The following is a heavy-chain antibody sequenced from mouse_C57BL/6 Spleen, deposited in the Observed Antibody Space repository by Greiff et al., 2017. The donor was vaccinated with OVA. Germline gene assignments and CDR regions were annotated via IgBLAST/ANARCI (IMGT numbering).Heavy chain of an antibody. Sequence: EVKLMESGGGLVQPGGSLSLSCAASGFTFTDYYMSWVRQPPGKALEWFGFIRNKANGYTTEYRASVKGRFTISRDNSQNILYLQMNALRAEDSATYYCARGNWYYFDYWGQGTTLTVSS. J-gene: IGHJ2*01. V-gene: IGHV7-3*01. CDR2: IRNKANGYTT. CDR1: GFTFTDYY. D-gene: IGHD2-1*01. CDR3: ARGNWYYFDY.